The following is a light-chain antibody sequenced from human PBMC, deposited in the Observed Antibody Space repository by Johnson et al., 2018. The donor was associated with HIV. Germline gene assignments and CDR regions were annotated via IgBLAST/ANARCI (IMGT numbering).Light chain of an antibody. Sequence: QSVLTQSPSVSAAPGQKVTISCSGSSSNIGNNYVSWYQQLPGTAPNLLIYENDKRPSGIPDRFPGSKSGTSATLGIPGLQTGDEADDYCGTWDSSLSAGVFGTGTKVTVL. CDR2: END. J-gene: IGLJ1*01. CDR3: GTWDSSLSAGV. CDR1: SSNIGNNY. V-gene: IGLV1-51*02.